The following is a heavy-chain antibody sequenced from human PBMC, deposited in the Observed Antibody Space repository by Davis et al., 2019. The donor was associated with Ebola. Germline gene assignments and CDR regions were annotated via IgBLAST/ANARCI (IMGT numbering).Heavy chain of an antibody. CDR3: AREAGGSGSYYHDAFDI. CDR2: IRAYNGNT. D-gene: IGHD3-10*01. V-gene: IGHV1-18*01. J-gene: IGHJ3*02. Sequence: ASVKVSCKASGYTFTSYGISWVRQAPGQGLEWMGWIRAYNGNTNYAQKLQGRVTITTDTSTSTAYMELRSLRSDDTAVYYCAREAGGSGSYYHDAFDIWGQGTMVTVSS. CDR1: GYTFTSYG.